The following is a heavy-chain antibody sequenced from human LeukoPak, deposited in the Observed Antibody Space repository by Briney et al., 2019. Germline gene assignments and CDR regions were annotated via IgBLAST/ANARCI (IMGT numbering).Heavy chain of an antibody. Sequence: GASVKVSCKTSGFTFTTHDMTWVRQATGQGLEWMGWMNPDSGDTGYAQKFQGRVTMTRDTFISTAYMELSSLQSEDTAIYYCARGLGDYNTDWFPVSGYWGQGTLVTVSS. CDR3: ARGLGDYNTDWFPVSGY. J-gene: IGHJ4*02. D-gene: IGHD3-9*01. V-gene: IGHV1-8*01. CDR1: GFTFTTHD. CDR2: MNPDSGDT.